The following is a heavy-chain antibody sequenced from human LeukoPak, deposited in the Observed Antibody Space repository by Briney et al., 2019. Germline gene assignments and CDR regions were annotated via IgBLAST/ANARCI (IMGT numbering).Heavy chain of an antibody. D-gene: IGHD5-12*01. Sequence: NPSETLSLTCTVSGGSISSGGYYWSWIRQHPGKGLEWIGYIYYSGSTYYNPSLKSRVTISVDTSKNQFSLKLSSVTAADTAVYYCARIRGDIVATMEGPFDYWGQGTLVTVSS. CDR2: IYYSGST. J-gene: IGHJ4*02. CDR3: ARIRGDIVATMEGPFDY. V-gene: IGHV4-31*03. CDR1: GGSISSGGYY.